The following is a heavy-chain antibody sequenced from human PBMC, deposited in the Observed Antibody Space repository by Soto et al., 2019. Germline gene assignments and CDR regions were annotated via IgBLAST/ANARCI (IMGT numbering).Heavy chain of an antibody. V-gene: IGHV3-23*01. Sequence: LRLSCAASGFTFSNYGMSWVRQAPGKGLEWVSVISGSGGSTYYADSVKGRFTLSRDNSKNTVYLQMNSLRAEDTAVYYCAKDSPVGVPLLRDLHDWGQGTLVTVSS. CDR3: AKDSPVGVPLLRDLHD. CDR2: ISGSGGST. D-gene: IGHD2-15*01. J-gene: IGHJ1*01. CDR1: GFTFSNYG.